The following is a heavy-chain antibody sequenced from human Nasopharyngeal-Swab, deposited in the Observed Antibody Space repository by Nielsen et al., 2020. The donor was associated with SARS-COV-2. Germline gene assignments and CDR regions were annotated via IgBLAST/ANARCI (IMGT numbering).Heavy chain of an antibody. CDR1: GFDFTDYY. D-gene: IGHD5-24*01. CDR2: ISGSQNTR. Sequence: GSLRLSCAASGFDFTDYYMSWIRQAPGKGLEWISHISGSQNTRTYADSVKGRFAVSRDNTKKSLYLQMSSLRSDDTAVYYCARIRQGDGFPEHWGQGTLVIVSS. V-gene: IGHV3-11*04. J-gene: IGHJ4*02. CDR3: ARIRQGDGFPEH.